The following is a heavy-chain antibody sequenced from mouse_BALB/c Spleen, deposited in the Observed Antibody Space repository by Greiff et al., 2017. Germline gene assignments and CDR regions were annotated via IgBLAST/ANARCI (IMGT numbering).Heavy chain of an antibody. Sequence: EVQLQQSGPELVKPGASVKMSCKASGYTFTSYVMHWVKQKPGQGLEWIGYINPYNDGTKYNEKFKGKATLTSDKSSSTAYMELSSLTSEDSAVYYCARHRYDGNWYFDVWGAGTTVTVSS. CDR3: ARHRYDGNWYFDV. J-gene: IGHJ1*01. D-gene: IGHD2-14*01. CDR1: GYTFTSYV. CDR2: INPYNDGT. V-gene: IGHV1-14*01.